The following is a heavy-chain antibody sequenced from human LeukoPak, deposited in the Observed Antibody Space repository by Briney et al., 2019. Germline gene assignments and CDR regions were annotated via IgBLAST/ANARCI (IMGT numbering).Heavy chain of an antibody. Sequence: GGSLRLSCAASGFTFSSYGMNWVRQAPGKGLEWVSYISSSSSTIYYADSVKGRFTISRDNAKNSLYLQMNSLRAEDTAVYYCARTDYGDYAPPYDAFDIWGQGTMVTVSS. J-gene: IGHJ3*02. CDR1: GFTFSSYG. V-gene: IGHV3-48*01. CDR3: ARTDYGDYAPPYDAFDI. CDR2: ISSSSSTI. D-gene: IGHD4-17*01.